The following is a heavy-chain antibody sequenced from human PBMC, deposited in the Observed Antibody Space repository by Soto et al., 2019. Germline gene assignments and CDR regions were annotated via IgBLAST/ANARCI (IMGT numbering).Heavy chain of an antibody. CDR3: ARLQLERNYYYYGMDV. D-gene: IGHD1-1*01. CDR1: GYTSTSYG. Sequence: QVQLVQSGAEVKKPGASVKVSCKASGYTSTSYGISWVRQAPGQGLEWMGWISAYNGNTNYAQKLQGRVTMTTDTSTSTAYMELRSLRSDDTAVYYCARLQLERNYYYYGMDVWGQGTTVTVSS. J-gene: IGHJ6*02. CDR2: ISAYNGNT. V-gene: IGHV1-18*01.